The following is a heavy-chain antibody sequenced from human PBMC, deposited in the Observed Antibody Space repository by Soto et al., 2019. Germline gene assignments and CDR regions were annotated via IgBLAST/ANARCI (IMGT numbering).Heavy chain of an antibody. J-gene: IGHJ6*02. V-gene: IGHV3-53*04. D-gene: IGHD3-10*01. CDR3: ARDGPYYYASRMDV. CDR2: LHSGGDT. Sequence: EVQLVESGGGLVQPGGSLRLSCVASGIPVSSNYMTWVRQAPGKGLEWVSVLHSGGDTYYANSVKGRFTISRHDFTNTLFLQMNSLTAEDTAVYYCARDGPYYYASRMDVWGQGTTVTVSS. CDR1: GIPVSSNY.